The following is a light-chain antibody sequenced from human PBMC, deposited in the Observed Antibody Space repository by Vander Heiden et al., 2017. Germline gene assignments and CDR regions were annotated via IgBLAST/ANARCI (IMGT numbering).Light chain of an antibody. CDR2: GKN. CDR1: SLRSYY. Sequence: SSELTQDPAVSVPLRQTVRITCQGDSLRSYYASWYQQKPGQAPVLVIYGKNNRPSGIPDRFSGSSSGNTASLTITGAQAEDEADYYCNSRDSSGNHVVFGGGTKLTVL. J-gene: IGLJ2*01. CDR3: NSRDSSGNHVV. V-gene: IGLV3-19*01.